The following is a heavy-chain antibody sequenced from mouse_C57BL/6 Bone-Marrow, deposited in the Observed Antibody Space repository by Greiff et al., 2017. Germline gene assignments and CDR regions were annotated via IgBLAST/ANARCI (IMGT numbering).Heavy chain of an antibody. D-gene: IGHD4-1*01. CDR1: GYTFTSYT. V-gene: IGHV1-4*01. CDR3: ARRTKLGREYAMYY. CDR2: INPRCGYT. J-gene: IGHJ4*01. Sequence: VQLQQSGAELARPGASVKMSCKASGYTFTSYTMHWVKQRPGQGLEWIGYINPRCGYTKYNQKFKDKATVNADKSSSKAYMQLSSLTSEDSAVYYFARRTKLGREYAMYYWGQGTSVTVSS.